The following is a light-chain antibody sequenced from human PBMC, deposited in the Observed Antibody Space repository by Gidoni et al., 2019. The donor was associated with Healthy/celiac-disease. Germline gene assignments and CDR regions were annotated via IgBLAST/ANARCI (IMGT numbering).Light chain of an antibody. CDR3: QQSYSTPRT. J-gene: IGKJ1*01. CDR1: QSISSY. Sequence: IQTTQSPSSLSASVGDRVTIPCRPRQSISSYLHSYQQKSGKAPKLLIYAASSLQSGVPSSFSGSGSGTDFTLTISSLQPEDFATYYCQQSYSTPRTFGQGTKVEIK. V-gene: IGKV1-39*01. CDR2: AAS.